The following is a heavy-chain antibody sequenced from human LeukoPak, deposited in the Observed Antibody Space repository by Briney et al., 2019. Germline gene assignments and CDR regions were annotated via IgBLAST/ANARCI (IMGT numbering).Heavy chain of an antibody. Sequence: GRSLRLSRAASGFTFSSYAMHWVRQAPGKGLEWVAVISYDGSNKYYADSVKGRFTISRDNSKNTLYLQMNSLRAEDTAVYYCARDWRGGSNKYYYGMDVWGKGTTVTVSS. V-gene: IGHV3-30*04. CDR2: ISYDGSNK. J-gene: IGHJ6*04. D-gene: IGHD3-10*01. CDR3: ARDWRGGSNKYYYGMDV. CDR1: GFTFSSYA.